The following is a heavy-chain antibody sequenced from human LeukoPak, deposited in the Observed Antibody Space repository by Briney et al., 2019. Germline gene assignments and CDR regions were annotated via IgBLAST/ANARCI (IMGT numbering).Heavy chain of an antibody. D-gene: IGHD2/OR15-2a*01. CDR2: XXXXXGNT. CDR3: ARGLFYPRSWPYYYYYYMDV. V-gene: IGHV1-8*01. Sequence: ASVKVSCKASGYTFTSYDINWVRQATGQGLEWMXXXXXXXGNTGYAQKFQGRVTMTRNTSISTAYMELSSLRSEDTAVYYCARGLFYPRSWPYYYYYYMDVWGKGTTVTVSS. CDR1: GYTFTSYD. J-gene: IGHJ6*03.